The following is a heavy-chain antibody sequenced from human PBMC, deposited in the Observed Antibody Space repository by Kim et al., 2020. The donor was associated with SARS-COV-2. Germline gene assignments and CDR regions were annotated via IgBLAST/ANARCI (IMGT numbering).Heavy chain of an antibody. CDR3: ARGRPSPTLYYYYYGMDV. Sequence: LKGRVTLSVDTSKNPFSLKLSSVTAADTAVYYCARGRPSPTLYYYYYGMDVWGQGTTVTVSS. J-gene: IGHJ6*02. V-gene: IGHV4-39*07. D-gene: IGHD2-2*01.